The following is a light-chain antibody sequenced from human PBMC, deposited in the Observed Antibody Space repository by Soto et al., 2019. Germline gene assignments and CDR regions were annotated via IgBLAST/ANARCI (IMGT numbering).Light chain of an antibody. J-gene: IGLJ3*02. Sequence: QAVVTQPPSVSGAPGQRVTISCTGSRSNIGAGYDVHWYQQLPGRAPKLLIYGSSNRPSGVPDRISGSKSGTSASLAITGLQAEDEADYYCQSYDNNLSGGVFGGGTKLTVL. V-gene: IGLV1-40*01. CDR1: RSNIGAGYD. CDR2: GSS. CDR3: QSYDNNLSGGV.